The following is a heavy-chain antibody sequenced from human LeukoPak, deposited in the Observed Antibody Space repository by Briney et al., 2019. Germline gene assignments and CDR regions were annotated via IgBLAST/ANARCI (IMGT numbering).Heavy chain of an antibody. CDR1: GFTFSSYG. CDR3: AKDNSIAVAGTELDY. D-gene: IGHD6-19*01. V-gene: IGHV3-23*01. Sequence: PGGSLRLSCAASGFTFSSYGMSWVRQAPGKGLEWVSAISGSGGSTYFADSAKGRCTIPRDNSKNTLYLQMNSLRAEDTAVYYCAKDNSIAVAGTELDYWGQGTLVTVSS. CDR2: ISGSGGST. J-gene: IGHJ4*02.